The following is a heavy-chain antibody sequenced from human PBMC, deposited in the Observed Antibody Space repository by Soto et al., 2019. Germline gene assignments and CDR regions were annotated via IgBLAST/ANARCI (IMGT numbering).Heavy chain of an antibody. J-gene: IGHJ4*02. CDR1: GFTFSSYA. CDR2: ISGSGGST. Sequence: GGSLRLSCAASGFTFSSYAMSWVRQAPGKGLEWVSAISGSGGSTYYADSVKGRFTISRDNSKNTLYLQMNSLRAEDTAVYYCAKDPHGYYDILTGYCNPSPIYFDYWGQGTLVTVSS. V-gene: IGHV3-23*01. CDR3: AKDPHGYYDILTGYCNPSPIYFDY. D-gene: IGHD3-9*01.